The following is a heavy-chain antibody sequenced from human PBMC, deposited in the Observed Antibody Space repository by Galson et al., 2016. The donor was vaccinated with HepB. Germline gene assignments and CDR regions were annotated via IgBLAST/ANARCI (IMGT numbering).Heavy chain of an antibody. D-gene: IGHD3-3*01. J-gene: IGHJ4*02. CDR2: INNDGRTT. CDR3: AGDPGYDFWSGYISHNRFDF. Sequence: SLRLFCAVSGFTFSRYWMHWVRQAPGKGLVWVAHINNDGRTTTYADSVEGRFTISRDNAKNTVYLQMNSLRAEDTAVYYCAGDPGYDFWSGYISHNRFDFWGRGTLVTVSS. V-gene: IGHV3-74*03. CDR1: GFTFSRYW.